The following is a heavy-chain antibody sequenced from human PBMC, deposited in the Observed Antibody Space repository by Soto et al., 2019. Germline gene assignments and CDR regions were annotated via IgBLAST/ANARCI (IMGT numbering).Heavy chain of an antibody. CDR1: GGSISSGGYY. J-gene: IGHJ4*02. Sequence: QVQLQESGPGLVKPSQTLSLTCSVSGGSISSGGYYWSWIRQHPRKGLEWIGYINYSGYTYYNPSLRSRVTITVDTSKKQFSLKLRSVTAEDRAVYDGARDIYIMVRGEFGYWGQGTLVTVSS. CDR2: INYSGYT. CDR3: ARDIYIMVRGEFGY. D-gene: IGHD3-10*01. V-gene: IGHV4-31*03.